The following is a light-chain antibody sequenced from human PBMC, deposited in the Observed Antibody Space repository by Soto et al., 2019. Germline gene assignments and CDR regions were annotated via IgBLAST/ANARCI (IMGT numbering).Light chain of an antibody. CDR1: QSVSSN. Sequence: EIVMTQSPATLSVSPGERATVSCRASQSVSSNLAWYQQKPGQAPRPRIYGASTRATGIPARLSGSGSGTEFTLTISSMQSEDFAVYYCQQYNNWWTFGQGTKVDIK. V-gene: IGKV3-15*01. J-gene: IGKJ1*01. CDR2: GAS. CDR3: QQYNNWWT.